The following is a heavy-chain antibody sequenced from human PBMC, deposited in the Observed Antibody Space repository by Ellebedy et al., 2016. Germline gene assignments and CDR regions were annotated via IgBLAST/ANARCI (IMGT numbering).Heavy chain of an antibody. CDR1: GGSMTGIHYY. Sequence: SETLSLTCTVSGGSMTGIHYYWGWIRQPPGKGLEWIGSVYYSGSTVYNPSLKSQITMSVDTSKNQLSVHLRSVTAADTAVYYCARNATGWYFDYWGQGALVTVSS. CDR3: ARNATGWYFDY. D-gene: IGHD6-19*01. J-gene: IGHJ4*01. CDR2: VYYSGST. V-gene: IGHV4-39*01.